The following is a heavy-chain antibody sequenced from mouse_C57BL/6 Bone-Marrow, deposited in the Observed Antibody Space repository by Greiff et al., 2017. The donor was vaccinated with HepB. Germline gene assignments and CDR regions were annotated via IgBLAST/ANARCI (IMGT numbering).Heavy chain of an antibody. J-gene: IGHJ4*01. Sequence: EVKLMESEGGLVQPGSSMKLSCTASGFTFSDYYMAWVRQVPEKGLEWVANINYDGSSTYYLDSLKSRFIISRDNAKNILYLQMSSLKSEDTATYYCAREMGDSSASYAMDYWGQGTSVTVSS. CDR3: AREMGDSSASYAMDY. CDR1: GFTFSDYY. CDR2: INYDGSST. D-gene: IGHD3-2*02. V-gene: IGHV5-16*01.